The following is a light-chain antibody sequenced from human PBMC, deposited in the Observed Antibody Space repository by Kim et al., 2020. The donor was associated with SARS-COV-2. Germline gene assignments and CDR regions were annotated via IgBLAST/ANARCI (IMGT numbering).Light chain of an antibody. Sequence: GQRVTISCSGSSSNIGINELYWYQQLPGTAPKLLIYRNSQRPSGVPDRFSGSKSGTSASLAISGLRSEDEADYYCAAWDDSLSESLFGGGTQLTVL. J-gene: IGLJ3*02. CDR1: SSNIGINE. V-gene: IGLV1-47*01. CDR2: RNS. CDR3: AAWDDSLSESL.